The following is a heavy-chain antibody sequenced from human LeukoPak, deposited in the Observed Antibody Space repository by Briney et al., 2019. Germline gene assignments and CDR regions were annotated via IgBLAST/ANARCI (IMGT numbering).Heavy chain of an antibody. J-gene: IGHJ1*01. CDR3: ARGVGEYCSSTSCYGAEYFQH. CDR1: GGSFSGYY. CDR2: INHSGST. V-gene: IGHV4-34*01. Sequence: SETLSLTCAVYGGSFSGYYWSWMRQPPGKGLEWIGEINHSGSTNYNPSLKSRVTISVDTSKNQFSLKLSSVTAADTAVYYCARGVGEYCSSTSCYGAEYFQHWGQGTLVTVSS. D-gene: IGHD2-2*01.